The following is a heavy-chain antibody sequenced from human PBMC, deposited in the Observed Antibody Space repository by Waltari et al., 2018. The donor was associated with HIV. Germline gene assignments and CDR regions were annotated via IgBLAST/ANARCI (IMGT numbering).Heavy chain of an antibody. CDR3: ANGGDSSSWLHFDY. D-gene: IGHD6-13*01. Sequence: EVQLVASGGGLVQPGGSLRLSCAASGFPFSTYALTWVRQAPGKGLEWVSAISGSGGSTYYADSVKGRFTISRDNSKNTLYLQMNSLRAEDTAVYYCANGGDSSSWLHFDYWGQGILVTVSS. V-gene: IGHV3-23*04. CDR1: GFPFSTYA. J-gene: IGHJ4*02. CDR2: ISGSGGST.